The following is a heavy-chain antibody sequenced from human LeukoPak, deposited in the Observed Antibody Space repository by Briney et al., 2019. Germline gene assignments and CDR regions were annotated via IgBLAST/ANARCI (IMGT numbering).Heavy chain of an antibody. CDR1: GYTFTRHG. V-gene: IGHV1-18*01. J-gene: IGHJ5*02. Sequence: ASVTVSCKASGYTFTRHGISWVRQAPGQGLEWMGWISTYNGDTTYAQELQGRVTMTTDTSTSTAYMELRSLRFDDTAVYYCARDEGRVSGSYNPWGQGTLVIVSS. D-gene: IGHD3-10*01. CDR3: ARDEGRVSGSYNP. CDR2: ISTYNGDT.